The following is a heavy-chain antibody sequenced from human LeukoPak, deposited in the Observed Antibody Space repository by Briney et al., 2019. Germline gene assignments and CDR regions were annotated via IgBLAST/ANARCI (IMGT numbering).Heavy chain of an antibody. J-gene: IGHJ6*02. V-gene: IGHV3-48*03. D-gene: IGHD3-10*01. CDR2: ISSSGSTI. CDR3: ASFLWFGEGNYYYYGMDV. CDR1: GFTFSSYE. Sequence: PGGSLRLSCAASGFTFSSYEMNWVRQAPGKGLEWVSYISSSGSTIYYADSLKGRFTISRDNAKNSLYLQMNSLRAEDTAVYYCASFLWFGEGNYYYYGMDVWGQGTTVTVSS.